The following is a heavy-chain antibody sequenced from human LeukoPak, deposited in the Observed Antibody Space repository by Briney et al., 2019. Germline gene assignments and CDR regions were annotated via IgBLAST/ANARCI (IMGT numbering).Heavy chain of an antibody. CDR3: ARDLLGYCSSTSCYGTHNWFDP. D-gene: IGHD2-2*01. CDR1: GGSISSGSYY. Sequence: SQTLSLTCTVSGGSISSGSYYWSWIRQPAGKGLEWIGRIYTSGSTNYNPSLKSRVTMSVDTSKNQFSLKLSSVTAADTAVYYCARDLLGYCSSTSCYGTHNWFDPWGQGTLVTVSS. V-gene: IGHV4-61*02. CDR2: IYTSGST. J-gene: IGHJ5*02.